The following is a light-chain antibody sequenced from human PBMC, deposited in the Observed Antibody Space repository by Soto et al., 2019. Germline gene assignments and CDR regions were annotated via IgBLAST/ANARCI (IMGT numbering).Light chain of an antibody. Sequence: AIQMTQSPSSQSASVGDRVTITCRASQGNRNDLGWYQQKPGKAPKLLIYAASSLQSGVPSRFSGSGSGTDFTLTISSLQPEDFATYYCLQDYNYPWTFGQGSKVEIK. J-gene: IGKJ1*01. CDR2: AAS. CDR1: QGNRND. CDR3: LQDYNYPWT. V-gene: IGKV1-6*01.